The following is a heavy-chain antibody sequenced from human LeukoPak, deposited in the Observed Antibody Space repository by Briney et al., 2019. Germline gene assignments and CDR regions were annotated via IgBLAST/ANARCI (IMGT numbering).Heavy chain of an antibody. CDR3: ARDWWNYDEAFDI. V-gene: IGHV4-61*02. D-gene: IGHD1-7*01. CDR2: IYTSGST. CDR1: GGSISSGSYY. Sequence: TSQTLSLTCTVSGGSISSGSYYWSWIRQPAGKGLEWIGRIYTSGSTNYNPSLKSRVTISVDTSKNQFSLKLSSVTAADTAVYYCARDWWNYDEAFDIWGQGTMVTVSS. J-gene: IGHJ3*02.